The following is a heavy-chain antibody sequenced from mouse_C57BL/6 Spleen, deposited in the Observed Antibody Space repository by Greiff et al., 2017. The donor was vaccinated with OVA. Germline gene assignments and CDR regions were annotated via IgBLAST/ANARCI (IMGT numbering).Heavy chain of an antibody. V-gene: IGHV1-50*01. CDR3: ASRVHFISTY. Sequence: QVQLQQPGAELVKPGASVKLSCKASGYTFTSYWMQWVKQRPGQGLEWIGEIDPSDSYTNYNQKFKGKATLTVDTSSSTAYMQLSSLTSEDSAVYYCASRVHFISTYWGQGTTLTVSS. CDR2: IDPSDSYT. CDR1: GYTFTSYW. J-gene: IGHJ2*01. D-gene: IGHD1-1*01.